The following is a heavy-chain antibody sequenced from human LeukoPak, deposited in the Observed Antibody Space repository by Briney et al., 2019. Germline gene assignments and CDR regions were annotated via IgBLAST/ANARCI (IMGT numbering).Heavy chain of an antibody. D-gene: IGHD3-10*01. J-gene: IGHJ4*02. Sequence: GGSLRLSCAASGFTFSSYAMHWVRQAPGKGLEYVSAISSNGGSTYYANSVKGRFTISRDNSKNTLYLQMGSLRAEDMAVYYCARDGRMVRGSLFDYWGRGTLVTVSS. CDR2: ISSNGGST. V-gene: IGHV3-64*01. CDR3: ARDGRMVRGSLFDY. CDR1: GFTFSSYA.